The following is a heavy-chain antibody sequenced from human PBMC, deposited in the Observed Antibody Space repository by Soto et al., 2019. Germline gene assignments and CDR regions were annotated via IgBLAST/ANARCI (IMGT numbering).Heavy chain of an antibody. CDR3: ARGPTIFGIRFDP. CDR2: ISSSSSYI. Sequence: GGSLRLSCAASGFTFSSYSMNWVRQAPGKGLEWVSSISSSSSYIYYADSVKGRFAISRDNAKNSLYLQMNSLRAEDTAVYYCARGPTIFGIRFDPWGQGTLVTVSS. D-gene: IGHD3-3*01. CDR1: GFTFSSYS. J-gene: IGHJ5*02. V-gene: IGHV3-21*01.